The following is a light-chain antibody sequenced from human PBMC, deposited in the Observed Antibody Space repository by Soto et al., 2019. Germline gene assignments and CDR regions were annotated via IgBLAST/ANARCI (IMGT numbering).Light chain of an antibody. Sequence: EIVLTQSPGTLSLSPGERATLSCRASQSVSSSYLAWYQQKPGQAPRLLTYGASSRATGIPDRFSGSVSGTDFTLTISRLEPEDFAVYYCQQYGSSSWTFGQGTKVEIK. J-gene: IGKJ1*01. CDR1: QSVSSSY. CDR2: GAS. CDR3: QQYGSSSWT. V-gene: IGKV3-20*01.